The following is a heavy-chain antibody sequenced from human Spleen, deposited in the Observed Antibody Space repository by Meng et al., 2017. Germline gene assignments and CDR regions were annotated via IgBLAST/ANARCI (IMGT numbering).Heavy chain of an antibody. V-gene: IGHV4-30-4*01. Sequence: QVQLQESGPGLVKPSQTLSLTFTVSGGSIRSGDYYWSWIRQPPGKGLEWIGDIYYSGSTFYSPSLKSRVTISVDTSKNQFSLKLKSVTAADTAVYYCARGVDESSGYYYVGWGQGTLVTVSS. D-gene: IGHD3-22*01. J-gene: IGHJ4*02. CDR2: IYYSGST. CDR1: GGSIRSGDYY. CDR3: ARGVDESSGYYYVG.